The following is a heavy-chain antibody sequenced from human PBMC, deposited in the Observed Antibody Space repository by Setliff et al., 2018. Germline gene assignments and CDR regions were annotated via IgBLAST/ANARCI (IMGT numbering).Heavy chain of an antibody. CDR1: GGSFDTYY. V-gene: IGHV4-34*01. CDR3: RQAVVGRDVFDI. J-gene: IGHJ3*02. CDR2: ISHSGSG. D-gene: IGHD1-1*01. Sequence: PSETLSLTCSVYGGSFDTYYWSWIRQPPGKGLEWFGEISHSGSGDYNPSFKSRVTISVDTSKKQFSLTLTSVTAADTALYYCRQAVVGRDVFDIWGQGTVVTVSS.